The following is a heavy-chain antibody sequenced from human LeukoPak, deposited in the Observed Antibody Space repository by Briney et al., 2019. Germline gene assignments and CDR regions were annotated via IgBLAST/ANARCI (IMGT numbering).Heavy chain of an antibody. D-gene: IGHD1-20*01. CDR1: GFTFSNYW. CDR2: ISPDGKDA. J-gene: IGHJ4*02. CDR3: ATYNWEYEADY. V-gene: IGHV3-74*01. Sequence: GGSLRLSCAASGFTFSNYWIYWVRQVPGKGLVWVSRISPDGKDASHADSVKGRFTISRDNAKNTLYLHMNSLRAEDTAVYYCATYNWEYEADYWGQGTLVTVSS.